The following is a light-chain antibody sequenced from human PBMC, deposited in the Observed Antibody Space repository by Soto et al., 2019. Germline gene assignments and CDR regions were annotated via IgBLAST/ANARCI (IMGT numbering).Light chain of an antibody. CDR3: LQYYNTPRT. CDR1: QNILHSSNNRNY. Sequence: DIVMTQSPDSLAVSLGERANINCKSSQNILHSSNNRNYLAWYQQRPGQPPKLLIYWASTRESGVADRFSGSGSGTDFTLTISSLQAEDVAIYYWLQYYNTPRTFGQGTKVEIK. J-gene: IGKJ1*01. CDR2: WAS. V-gene: IGKV4-1*01.